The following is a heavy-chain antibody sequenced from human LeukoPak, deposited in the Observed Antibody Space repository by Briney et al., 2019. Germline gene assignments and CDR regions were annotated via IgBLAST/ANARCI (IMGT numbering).Heavy chain of an antibody. Sequence: GASVKVSCKASGYTFATYGFCWVRQAPGHGLEWMGWISSNTGKTDYAQKFQGRVTLTTDTSTSTAYMELRSLRPDDTALYYCAKVAGDRMDYWGQGSLLSVCS. J-gene: IGHJ4*02. V-gene: IGHV1-18*01. D-gene: IGHD6-13*01. CDR2: ISSNTGKT. CDR3: AKVAGDRMDY. CDR1: GYTFATYG.